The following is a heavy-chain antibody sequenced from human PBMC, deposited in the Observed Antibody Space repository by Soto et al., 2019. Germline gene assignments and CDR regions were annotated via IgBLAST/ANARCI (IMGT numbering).Heavy chain of an antibody. CDR2: VSPKSGSI. D-gene: IGHD3-22*01. CDR1: VYTFTMKG. Sequence: ASVXVSFKTSVYTFTMKGIMFLLQAPGQGLEWMGWVSPKSGSIKYAQKFQGRVIMTTDTSTSTAYMELRSLRSDDTAVYYCVKGRDSNSWHSREVWGQGTTVKVYS. J-gene: IGHJ6*01. V-gene: IGHV1-18*01. CDR3: VKGRDSNSWHSREV.